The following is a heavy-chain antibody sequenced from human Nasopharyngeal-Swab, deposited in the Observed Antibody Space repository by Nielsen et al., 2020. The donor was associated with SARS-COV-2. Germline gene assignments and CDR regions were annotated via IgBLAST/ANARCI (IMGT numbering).Heavy chain of an antibody. CDR1: GFSFNSFA. CDR2: ISGGGDST. D-gene: IGHD2-21*01. V-gene: IGHV3-23*01. J-gene: IGHJ5*02. CDR3: ARDVAGADSA. Sequence: GGSLRLSCAASGFSFNSFAMSWVRQAPGKGLEWVSGISGGGDSTHYADSVKGRFTISRDNAKNTLYLQMNNLRAEDTALYYCARDVAGADSAWGQGTLVTVSS.